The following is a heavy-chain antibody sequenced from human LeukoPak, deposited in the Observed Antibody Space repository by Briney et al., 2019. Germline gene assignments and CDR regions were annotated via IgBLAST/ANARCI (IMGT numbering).Heavy chain of an antibody. J-gene: IGHJ3*02. CDR1: GGSISSYY. CDR3: ARSWWRNAFDI. D-gene: IGHD2-15*01. CDR2: IYYSGST. V-gene: IGHV4-59*01. Sequence: SSETLSLTCTVSGGSISSYYWSWIRQPPGKGLEWIGYIYYSGSTNYNPSLKSRVTISVDTSKKQFSLKLSSVTAADTAVYYCARSWWRNAFDIWGQGTMVTVSS.